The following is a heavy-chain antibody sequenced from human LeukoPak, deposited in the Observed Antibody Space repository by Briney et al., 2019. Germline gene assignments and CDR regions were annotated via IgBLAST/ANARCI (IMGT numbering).Heavy chain of an antibody. CDR3: ARLSIVGATTIRDY. CDR1: GGSISSYY. J-gene: IGHJ4*02. CDR2: IYYSGST. Sequence: SETLSLTCTVSGGSISSYYWSWIRQPPGKGLEWIGYIYYSGSTNYNPSLKSRVTISVDTSKNQFSLKLGSVTAADTAVYYCARLSIVGATTIRDYWGQGTLVTVSS. V-gene: IGHV4-59*08. D-gene: IGHD1-26*01.